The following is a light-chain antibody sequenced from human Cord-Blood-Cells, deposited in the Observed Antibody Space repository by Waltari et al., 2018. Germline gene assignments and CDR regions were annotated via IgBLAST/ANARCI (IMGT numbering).Light chain of an antibody. J-gene: IGLJ2*01. CDR1: ISDVGGQNY. Sequence: QPGLPQPASAFGSPGRSVTIPCTGTISDVGGQNYVCWYQQHPVKAPKLMIDEVSKRPSGVPDRFSGSKSGNPAYLTVSGLQAEDEADYYCSSYAGSNNVVFGGGTQLTVL. CDR2: EVS. CDR3: SSYAGSNNVV. V-gene: IGLV2-8*01.